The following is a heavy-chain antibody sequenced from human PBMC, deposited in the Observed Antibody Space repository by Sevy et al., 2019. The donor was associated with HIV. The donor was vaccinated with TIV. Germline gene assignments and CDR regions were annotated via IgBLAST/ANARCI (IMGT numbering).Heavy chain of an antibody. V-gene: IGHV4-59*08. CDR3: AGENAWGRGYS. Sequence: WETLSLTCTVSGGSITSLYWNWILQPPGKALEWIANIDYNGHINYNPSLKSRVTLSLDTSKNQFSLRLSSVTAADTAMYYCAGENAWGRGYSWGQGTLVTVSS. D-gene: IGHD1-26*01. CDR2: IDYNGHI. J-gene: IGHJ4*02. CDR1: GGSITSLY.